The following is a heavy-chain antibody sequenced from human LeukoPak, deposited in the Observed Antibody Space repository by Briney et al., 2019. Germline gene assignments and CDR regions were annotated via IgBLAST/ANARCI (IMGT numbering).Heavy chain of an antibody. J-gene: IGHJ6*02. V-gene: IGHV3-33*01. D-gene: IGHD5-12*01. Sequence: GGSLRLSCSASGFTFSNFGMHWVRQAPGKGLEGVADICYDGSKKYYADSVKGRFTISKDNSKNTLYLQLNSLRAEDTAVYYCARGYSGYDIPWEMGYYYGMDVWGQGTTVTVSS. CDR2: ICYDGSKK. CDR1: GFTFSNFG. CDR3: ARGYSGYDIPWEMGYYYGMDV.